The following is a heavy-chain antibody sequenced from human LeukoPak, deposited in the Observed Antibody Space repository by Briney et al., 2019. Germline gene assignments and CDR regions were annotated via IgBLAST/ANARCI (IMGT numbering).Heavy chain of an antibody. Sequence: PGGSLRLSCAASGFTFSRYGMHWVRQAPGKGLEWVAFIRYDGSNKYYADSLKGRFTISRDNSKNTLYLQMNSLRADDTAVYYCAKVRYQLLIDYWGQGTLVTVSS. D-gene: IGHD2-2*01. CDR1: GFTFSRYG. CDR3: AKVRYQLLIDY. J-gene: IGHJ4*02. V-gene: IGHV3-30*02. CDR2: IRYDGSNK.